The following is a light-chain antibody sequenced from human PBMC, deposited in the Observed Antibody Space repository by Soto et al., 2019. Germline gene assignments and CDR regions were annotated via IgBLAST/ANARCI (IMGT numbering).Light chain of an antibody. CDR2: GVS. J-gene: IGLJ1*01. V-gene: IGLV2-14*03. CDR1: SSDVGGYNY. CDR3: SSYKSSSTLD. Sequence: QSALTQPASVSGSPGQSITISCTGTSSDVGGYNYVSWYQQHPDKAPKLMIYGVSNLPSGVSNSFSGSKSGHTASLTISGLQAEDEADYYCSSYKSSSTLDFGTGTKVTVL.